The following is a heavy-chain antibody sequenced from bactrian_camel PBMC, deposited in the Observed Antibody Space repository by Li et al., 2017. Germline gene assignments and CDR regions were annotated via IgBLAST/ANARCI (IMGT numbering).Heavy chain of an antibody. J-gene: IGHJ4*01. V-gene: IGHV3S40*01. CDR1: GVFYSLGQ. Sequence: VQLVESGGGSVQSGGSLRLSCKASGVFYSLGQVGWFRQAPGQEREGVGARYVRGGRTYMADSVKGRFTITQDSAESTVYLQMDSLKPEDTAMYYCAAAVSAVGKWEDYTYAYWGQGTQVTVS. CDR2: RYVRGGRT. CDR3: AAAVSAVGKWEDYTYAY. D-gene: IGHD2*01.